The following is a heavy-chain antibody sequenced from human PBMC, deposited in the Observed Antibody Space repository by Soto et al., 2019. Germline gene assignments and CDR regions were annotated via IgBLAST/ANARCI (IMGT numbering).Heavy chain of an antibody. Sequence: GGSLRLSCAASGFTFSSYGMHWVRQAPGKGLEWVAVISYDGSNKYYADSVKGRFTISRDNSKNTLYLQMNSLRAEDTAVYYCAKAPYDSSGYPAYWGQGTLVTVSS. CDR2: ISYDGSNK. J-gene: IGHJ4*02. CDR3: AKAPYDSSGYPAY. CDR1: GFTFSSYG. V-gene: IGHV3-30*18. D-gene: IGHD3-22*01.